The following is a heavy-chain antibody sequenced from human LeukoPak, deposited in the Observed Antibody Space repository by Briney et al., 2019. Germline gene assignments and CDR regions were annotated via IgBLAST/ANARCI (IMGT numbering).Heavy chain of an antibody. CDR3: ARDRLTTVTTFHFDY. V-gene: IGHV3-33*01. CDR1: GFTFSTYA. CDR2: IWYDRTNK. J-gene: IGHJ4*02. D-gene: IGHD4-17*01. Sequence: GGSLRLTCAASGFTFSTYAMHWVRQAPGKGLEWVAVIWYDRTNKYYADSVKGRFTISRDNSKNTLYLQMSSLRAEDTAVYYCARDRLTTVTTFHFDYWGQGTLVTVSS.